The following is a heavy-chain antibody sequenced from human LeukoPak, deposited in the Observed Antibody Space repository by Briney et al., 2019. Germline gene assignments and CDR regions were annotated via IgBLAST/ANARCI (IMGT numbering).Heavy chain of an antibody. V-gene: IGHV4-30-4*01. CDR2: IYYSGST. D-gene: IGHD3-22*01. Sequence: PSQTLSLTCTVSGGSISSGDYYWSWIRQPPGKGLEWIGYIYYSGSTYYNPSLKSRVTISVDTSKNQFSLKLSSATAADTAVYYCARAFDDSSGYPQDIWGQGTMVTVSS. J-gene: IGHJ3*02. CDR3: ARAFDDSSGYPQDI. CDR1: GGSISSGDYY.